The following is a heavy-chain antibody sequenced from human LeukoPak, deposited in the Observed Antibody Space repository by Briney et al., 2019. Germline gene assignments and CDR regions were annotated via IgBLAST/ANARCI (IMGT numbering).Heavy chain of an antibody. J-gene: IGHJ5*02. CDR1: GFTFSDYY. V-gene: IGHV3-11*01. Sequence: PGGSLRLSCAASGFTFSDYYVSWIRQAPGKGLEWVSYISSSGSTIYYADSVKGRFTISRDNAKNSLYLQMNSLRAEDTAVYYCARDLGFRWSSGWYFNSGVWFDPWGQGTLVTVSS. D-gene: IGHD6-19*01. CDR2: ISSSGSTI. CDR3: ARDLGFRWSSGWYFNSGVWFDP.